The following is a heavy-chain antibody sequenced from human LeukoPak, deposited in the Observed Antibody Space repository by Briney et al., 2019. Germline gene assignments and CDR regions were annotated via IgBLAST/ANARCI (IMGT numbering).Heavy chain of an antibody. V-gene: IGHV1-8*01. CDR3: ARDGDRRGGYQPDY. CDR2: MNPNSGNT. CDR1: GYTFTSYD. Sequence: GASVKVSCKASGYTFTSYDINWVRQATGQGLEWMGWMNPNSGNTGYAQKFQGRVTMTRNTSISTAYMELSSLGSEDTAVYYCARDGDRRGGYQPDYWGQGTLVTVSS. D-gene: IGHD2-15*01. J-gene: IGHJ4*02.